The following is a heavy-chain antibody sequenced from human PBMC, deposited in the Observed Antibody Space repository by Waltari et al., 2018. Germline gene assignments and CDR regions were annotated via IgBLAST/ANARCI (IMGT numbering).Heavy chain of an antibody. CDR3: ARERGYGDPIDY. CDR2: INPNSGGT. J-gene: IGHJ4*02. Sequence: QVQLVQSWAEVKKPGASVKVSCKASGYTFTGYYMHWVRQAPGQGLEWMGWINPNSGGTNYAQTFQSRVTMTRDTSISTAYMELSRLRSDDTAVYYCARERGYGDPIDYWGQGTLVTVSS. V-gene: IGHV1-2*02. D-gene: IGHD4-17*01. CDR1: GYTFTGYY.